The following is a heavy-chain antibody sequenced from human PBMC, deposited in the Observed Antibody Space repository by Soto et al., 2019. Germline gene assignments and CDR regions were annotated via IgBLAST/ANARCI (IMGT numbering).Heavy chain of an antibody. D-gene: IGHD5-12*01. J-gene: IGHJ4*02. V-gene: IGHV3-30-3*01. CDR3: AREWSVANPGY. CDR1: GFTFSNYS. CDR2: ISKDGDKK. Sequence: GSLRLSCAASGFTFSNYSMHWVRQAPGKGLEWVAVISKDGDKKYYADSVKGRFTISRDNSKNTLYLQMNSLRPEDTAVYYCAREWSVANPGYWGQGTQVTVSS.